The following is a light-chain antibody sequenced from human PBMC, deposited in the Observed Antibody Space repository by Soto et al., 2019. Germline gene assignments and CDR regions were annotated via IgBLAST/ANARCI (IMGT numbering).Light chain of an antibody. CDR1: SSDVGGYHF. V-gene: IGLV2-8*01. J-gene: IGLJ2*01. Sequence: QSAPTQPPSASGSPGQSVTISCTGTSSDVGGYHFVSWYQQHPGKAPKIIIYEVSKRASGVPDCFSGSKSGNTASLTVSGLQPDDEADYYCNSYGGSSNVVFGGGTKLTVL. CDR2: EVS. CDR3: NSYGGSSNVV.